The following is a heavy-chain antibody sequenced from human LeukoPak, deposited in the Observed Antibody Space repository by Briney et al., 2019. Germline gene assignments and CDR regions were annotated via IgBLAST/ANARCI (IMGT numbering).Heavy chain of an antibody. CDR3: ARGVIDILTGYYRSIEAISWFDP. Sequence: KPSETLSLTCAVYGGSFSGYYWSWIRQPPGKGLEWIGEINHSGSTNYNPSLKSRVTISVDTSENQFSLKLSSVTAADTAVYYCARGVIDILTGYYRSIEAISWFDPWGQGTLVTVSS. J-gene: IGHJ5*02. V-gene: IGHV4-34*01. D-gene: IGHD3-9*01. CDR2: INHSGST. CDR1: GGSFSGYY.